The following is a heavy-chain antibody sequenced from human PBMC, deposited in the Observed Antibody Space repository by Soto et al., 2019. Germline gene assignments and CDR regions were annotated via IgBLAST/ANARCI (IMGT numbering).Heavy chain of an antibody. CDR1: GFTFSSYG. D-gene: IGHD2-15*01. CDR2: IWYDGSNK. Sequence: QVQLVESGGGVVQPGRSLRLSCAASGFTFSSYGMHWVRQAPGKGLEWVAVIWYDGSNKYYADSVKGRFTISRDNSKNTLYLQMNSLRAEDTAVYYCARDGADIVVVVAADDHYFDYWGQGTLVTVSS. J-gene: IGHJ4*02. V-gene: IGHV3-33*01. CDR3: ARDGADIVVVVAADDHYFDY.